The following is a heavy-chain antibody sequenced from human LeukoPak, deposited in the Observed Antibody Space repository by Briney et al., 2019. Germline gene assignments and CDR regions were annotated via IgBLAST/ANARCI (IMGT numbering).Heavy chain of an antibody. D-gene: IGHD6-13*01. CDR2: INPSGGST. CDR3: ARPATSGYGSTWYNY. Sequence: ASVKVSCKASGGTFSSYAISWVRQAPGQGLEWMGIINPSGGSTTYAQKFQGRVTMTRDTSTSTVYMELSSLRSEDTAVYYCARPATSGYGSTWYNYWGQGTLVTVSS. V-gene: IGHV1-46*01. J-gene: IGHJ4*02. CDR1: GGTFSSYA.